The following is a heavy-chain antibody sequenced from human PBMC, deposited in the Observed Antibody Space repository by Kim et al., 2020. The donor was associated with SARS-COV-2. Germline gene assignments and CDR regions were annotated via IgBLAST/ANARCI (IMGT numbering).Heavy chain of an antibody. J-gene: IGHJ6*02. V-gene: IGHV4-39*01. CDR3: ARRRNYYYGMDV. CDR2: IYYSGST. CDR1: GGSISSSSYY. Sequence: SETLSLTCTVSGGSISSSSYYWGWIRQPPGKGLEWIGSIYYSGSTYYNPSLKSRVTISVDTSKNQFSLKLSSVTAADTAVYYCARRRNYYYGMDVWGQGT.